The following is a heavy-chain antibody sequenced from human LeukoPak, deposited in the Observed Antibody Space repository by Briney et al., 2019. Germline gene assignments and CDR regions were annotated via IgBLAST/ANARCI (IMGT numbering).Heavy chain of an antibody. D-gene: IGHD3-22*01. CDR2: INPSGGST. CDR1: GYTFSSYY. V-gene: IGHV1-46*01. J-gene: IGHJ4*02. CDR3: ATTGYYYDSSGYYSDYGSFDY. Sequence: GASVKVSCKASGYTFSSYYMHWVRQAPGQGLEWMGIINPSGGSTSYAQKFQGRVTMTRDMSTSTVYMELSSLRSEDTAVYYCATTGYYYDSSGYYSDYGSFDYWGQGTLVTVSS.